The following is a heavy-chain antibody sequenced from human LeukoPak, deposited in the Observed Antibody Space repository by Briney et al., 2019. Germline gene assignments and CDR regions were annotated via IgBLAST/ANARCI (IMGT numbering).Heavy chain of an antibody. CDR1: GFTVSSNY. V-gene: IGHV3-66*01. J-gene: IGHJ4*02. CDR3: ARFWFGELAFDY. Sequence: GGSLRLSCAASGFTVSSNYMNWVRQAPGKGLEWVSVIYRGGNTYYADSVKGRFTISRDNSKNTLYLQMNSLRAEDTAVYYCARFWFGELAFDYWGQGTLVTVSS. D-gene: IGHD3-10*01. CDR2: IYRGGNT.